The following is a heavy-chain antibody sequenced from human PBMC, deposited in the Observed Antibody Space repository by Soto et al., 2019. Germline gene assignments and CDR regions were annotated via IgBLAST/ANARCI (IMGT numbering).Heavy chain of an antibody. CDR1: GGSISSSSYY. Sequence: SETLPLTGTVSGGSISSSSYYWGWIRQPPGKGLEGIGSLYYSGSTYYNPSLKSRVTISVDTSRNQFSLKRSSVTAADTAGYYCARHERRSAGTAFFSYDYYVMDVWGQGTTVPVSS. CDR2: LYYSGST. J-gene: IGHJ6*02. D-gene: IGHD6-13*01. V-gene: IGHV4-39*01. CDR3: ARHERRSAGTAFFSYDYYVMDV.